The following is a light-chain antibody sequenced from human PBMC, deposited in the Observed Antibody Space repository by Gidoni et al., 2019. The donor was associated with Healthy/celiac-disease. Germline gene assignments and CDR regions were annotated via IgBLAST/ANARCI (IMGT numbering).Light chain of an antibody. CDR1: QSVSSY. Sequence: EIVFTQSPATLSLSPGERATLACRASQSVSSYLAWYQQKPGQAPRLLIYDASNRAPGIPARFSGSGSGTDFTLTISSREPEDFAVYYCQQRSNWAPLTFGGGTKVEIK. J-gene: IGKJ4*01. CDR3: QQRSNWAPLT. CDR2: DAS. V-gene: IGKV3-11*01.